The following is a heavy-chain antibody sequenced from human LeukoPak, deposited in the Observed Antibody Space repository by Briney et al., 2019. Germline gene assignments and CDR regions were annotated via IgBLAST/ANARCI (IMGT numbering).Heavy chain of an antibody. CDR3: ARENGCGGDCYYFDY. V-gene: IGHV3-20*04. Sequence: GGSLRLSCAASGITFDDFGMSWVRQATGKGLEWVSGINWNGGTTAYADSVKGRFTISRDNAKNSLYLQMNSLRAEDTALYYCARENGCGGDCYYFDYWGQGTLVTVSS. CDR2: INWNGGTT. D-gene: IGHD2-21*01. CDR1: GITFDDFG. J-gene: IGHJ4*02.